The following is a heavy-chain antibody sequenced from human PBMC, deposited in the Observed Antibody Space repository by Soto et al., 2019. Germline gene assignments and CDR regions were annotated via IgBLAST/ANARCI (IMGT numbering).Heavy chain of an antibody. CDR3: ARFYASGSYPYDY. V-gene: IGHV1-18*01. D-gene: IGHD3-10*01. CDR2: ISAYNGNT. CDR1: GYTFTTYG. Sequence: ASVKVSCKASGYTFTTYGISWGRQAPGQGLEWMGWISAYNGNTDYAQNLQGRVTMTTDTSTSTAYMELRSLRSDDTAVYYCARFYASGSYPYDYWGQGTLVTVSS. J-gene: IGHJ4*02.